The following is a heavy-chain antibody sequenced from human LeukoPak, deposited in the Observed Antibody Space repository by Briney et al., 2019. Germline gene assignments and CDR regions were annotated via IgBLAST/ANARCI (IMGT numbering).Heavy chain of an antibody. Sequence: GGSLRLSCAASGFTFSSYAMSWVRQAPGKGLEWVSGILDSGYSTYYANSVKGRFTISRDNSKNSLYLQINSPRVEDTAVYYCARKGRIDYWGQGTLVTVSS. CDR2: ILDSGYST. V-gene: IGHV3-23*01. CDR3: ARKGRIDY. J-gene: IGHJ4*02. CDR1: GFTFSSYA.